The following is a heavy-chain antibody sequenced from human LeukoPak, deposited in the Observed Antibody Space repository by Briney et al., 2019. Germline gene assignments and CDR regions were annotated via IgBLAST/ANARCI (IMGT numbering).Heavy chain of an antibody. J-gene: IGHJ3*02. CDR1: GGSFSSGSSY. CDR3: AREGVRVGATTNDAFDI. CDR2: IYYSGST. V-gene: IGHV4-61*01. Sequence: PSETLSLTCTVSGGSFSSGSSYWSWIRQPPGKGLEWIGYIYYSGSTNYNPSLKSRVTISVDTSKNQFSLKLSSVTAADTAVYYCAREGVRVGATTNDAFDIWGQGTMVTVSS. D-gene: IGHD1-26*01.